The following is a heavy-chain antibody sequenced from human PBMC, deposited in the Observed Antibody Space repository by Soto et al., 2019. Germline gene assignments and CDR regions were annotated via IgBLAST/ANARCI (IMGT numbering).Heavy chain of an antibody. D-gene: IGHD2-15*01. J-gene: IGHJ6*02. CDR2: IYYSGST. CDR1: GGSISSSSYY. Sequence: SETLSLTCTVSGGSISSSSYYWGWIRQPPGKGLEWIGSIYYSGSTYYNPSLKSRVTISVDTSKNQFSLKLSSVTAADTAVYYCARVVVVAATRLSPYYYGMDVWGQGTTVTVSS. CDR3: ARVVVVAATRLSPYYYGMDV. V-gene: IGHV4-39*01.